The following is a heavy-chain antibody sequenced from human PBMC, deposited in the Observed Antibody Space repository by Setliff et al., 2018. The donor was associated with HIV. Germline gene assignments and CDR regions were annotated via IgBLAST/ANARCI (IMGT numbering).Heavy chain of an antibody. D-gene: IGHD1-1*01. V-gene: IGHV3-20*04. CDR1: GFTFGDYA. CDR3: AKDYGDGHNWGAFDV. Sequence: PGGSLRLSCTASGFTFGDYAMSWVRQAPGKGLEWVSHINNDGRKTTYADSVKGRFTISRDNAKNQLYLEMNSLETDDTALYYCAKDYGDGHNWGAFDVWGQGAMVTVSS. CDR2: INNDGRKT. J-gene: IGHJ3*01.